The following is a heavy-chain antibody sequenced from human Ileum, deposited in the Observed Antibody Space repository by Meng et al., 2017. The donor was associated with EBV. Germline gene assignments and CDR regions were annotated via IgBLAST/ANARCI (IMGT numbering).Heavy chain of an antibody. CDR2: TYYRSKWYN. CDR1: GDSVSSNSSA. J-gene: IGHJ4*02. V-gene: IGHV6-1*01. Sequence: QVKLQKSGPGLVKPPQTLSPTCAISGDSVSSNSSAWNWIRQSPSRGLEWLGRTYYRSKWYNDYAVSVKSRITINPDTSKNQFSLQLNSVTPEDTAVYYCARDSSSSAYSPFDYWGQGTLVTVSS. CDR3: ARDSSSSAYSPFDY. D-gene: IGHD3-22*01.